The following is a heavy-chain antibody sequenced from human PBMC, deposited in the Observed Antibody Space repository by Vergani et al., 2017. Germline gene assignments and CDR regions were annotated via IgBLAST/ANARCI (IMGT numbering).Heavy chain of an antibody. CDR3: ARDQVPAAIRLNVGNYMDV. CDR1: RSTFKTYG. V-gene: IGHV3-33*01. CDR2: IYYNGSNA. J-gene: IGHJ6*03. Sequence: QLVESGGDLVQPGRSLTLSCVGSRSTFKTYGMHWVRQAPGKGLEWVGLIYYNGSNAYYADSVKGRFTISRDNSKNTLYLQMSSLRAEDTAVYYCARDQVPAAIRLNVGNYMDVWGKGTTVIVSS. D-gene: IGHD2-2*02.